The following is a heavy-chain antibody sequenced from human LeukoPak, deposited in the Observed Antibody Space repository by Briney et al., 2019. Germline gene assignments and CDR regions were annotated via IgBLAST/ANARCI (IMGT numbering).Heavy chain of an antibody. V-gene: IGHV4-4*07. CDR2: IYTSGST. D-gene: IGHD2-21*01. CDR3: AREGMIAGIPDY. J-gene: IGHJ4*02. Sequence: PSETLSLTCTVSDGSISSYYWSWIRQPAGKGLEWNGRIYTSGSTNYNPSLKSRVTMSVDTSKNQFSLKLSSVTAADTAVYYCAREGMIAGIPDYWGQGTLATVSS. CDR1: DGSISSYY.